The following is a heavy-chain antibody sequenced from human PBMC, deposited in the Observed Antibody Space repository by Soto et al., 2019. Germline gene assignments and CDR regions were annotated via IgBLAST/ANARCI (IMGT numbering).Heavy chain of an antibody. Sequence: QVPLVESGGGVVQPGRSLSLSCAASGFTFRNYVMHWVRQAPGKGLEWVAVISSDGSNKYYAYSVKGRFTISRDNSKNSLYLQMNSLRSEDTAAYYCTTDRAAHRNYWGQGTLVTVSS. J-gene: IGHJ4*02. CDR2: ISSDGSNK. CDR3: TTDRAAHRNY. D-gene: IGHD6-25*01. V-gene: IGHV3-30*03. CDR1: GFTFRNYV.